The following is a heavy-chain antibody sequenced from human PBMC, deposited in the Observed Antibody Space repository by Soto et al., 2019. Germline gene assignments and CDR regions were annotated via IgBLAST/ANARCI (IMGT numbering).Heavy chain of an antibody. CDR1: GGSVSSGSYY. D-gene: IGHD4-4*01. CDR3: ARHYSNDPRGY. CDR2: IYYSGGT. V-gene: IGHV4-61*01. Sequence: SETLSLTCTVSGGSVSSGSYYWTWIRQPPGKGLEWIGYIYYSGGTNCNPSLKSRVTISVDTSKNQFSLKLRSVTAADTAVYYCARHYSNDPRGYWGQGTLVTVSS. J-gene: IGHJ4*02.